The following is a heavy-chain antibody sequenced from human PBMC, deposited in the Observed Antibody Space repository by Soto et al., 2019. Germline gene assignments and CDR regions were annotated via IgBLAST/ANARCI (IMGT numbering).Heavy chain of an antibody. J-gene: IGHJ6*02. Sequence: QVQLVESGGGVVQPGRSLRLSCAASGFTFSSYAMHWVRQAPGKGLEWVAVISYDGSNKYYADSVKGRFTISRDNSKNTLYLQMNSLRAEDTAVYYGARERTKSGYGMDVWGQGTTVTVSS. CDR2: ISYDGSNK. V-gene: IGHV3-30-3*01. CDR3: ARERTKSGYGMDV. CDR1: GFTFSSYA.